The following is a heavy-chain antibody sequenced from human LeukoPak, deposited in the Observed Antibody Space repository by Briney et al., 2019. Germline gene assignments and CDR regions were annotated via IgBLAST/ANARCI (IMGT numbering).Heavy chain of an antibody. CDR1: GFTFTDYW. Sequence: GGSLRLSCAAPGFTFTDYWMHWVRQVPGKGLVWLSRISKEGDNAVYADFAKGRFTISRDNSKNTLYLQMNSLRAEDTAVYYCAKDADCSSTSCYVYYYYMDVWGKGTTVTVSS. D-gene: IGHD2-2*01. V-gene: IGHV3-74*01. CDR3: AKDADCSSTSCYVYYYYMDV. J-gene: IGHJ6*03. CDR2: ISKEGDNA.